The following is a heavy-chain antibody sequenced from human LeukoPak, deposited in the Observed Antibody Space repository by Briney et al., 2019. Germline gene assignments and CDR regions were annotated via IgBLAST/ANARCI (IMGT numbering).Heavy chain of an antibody. J-gene: IGHJ6*02. CDR3: TYSSTSSPLYYYYGMDV. D-gene: IGHD2-2*01. Sequence: ASVKVSCKASGYTFTSYGISWVRQAPGHGLEWMGWISAYNGNTNYAQKPQGRVTMPRETTTSTAYMELRRLRSDDTAVYYCTYSSTSSPLYYYYGMDVWGQGTTVTVSS. CDR2: ISAYNGNT. V-gene: IGHV1-18*01. CDR1: GYTFTSYG.